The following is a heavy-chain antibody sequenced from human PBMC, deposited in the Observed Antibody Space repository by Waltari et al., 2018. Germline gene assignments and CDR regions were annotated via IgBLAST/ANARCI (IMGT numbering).Heavy chain of an antibody. CDR3: VGHSGRVGYKDGAFEI. CDR1: GGSLIRNNYY. V-gene: IGHV4-39*01. D-gene: IGHD5-12*01. Sequence: QLHLQESGPGLVKPSETLSLTCTVSGGSLIRNNYYWVWIRQPPGKELEWIGNVFDSGSTHYNPSFESRVTMSVDTSKNQFSLKLSSVTAADTAVYYCVGHSGRVGYKDGAFEIWGQGTMVTVSS. J-gene: IGHJ3*02. CDR2: VFDSGST.